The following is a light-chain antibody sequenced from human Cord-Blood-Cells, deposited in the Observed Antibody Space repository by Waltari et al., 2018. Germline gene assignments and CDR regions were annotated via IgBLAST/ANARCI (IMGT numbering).Light chain of an antibody. CDR3: NSRDSSGNHLV. V-gene: IGLV3-19*01. CDR1: SLRSDY. J-gene: IGLJ2*01. Sequence: SSELTQDHAVSVALGQTVRITCQGDSLRSDYASRYQQKPGQAPVLVIYGKNNRPSGIPDRFSGSSSGNTASLTITGAQAEDEADYYCNSRDSSGNHLVFGGGTKLTVL. CDR2: GKN.